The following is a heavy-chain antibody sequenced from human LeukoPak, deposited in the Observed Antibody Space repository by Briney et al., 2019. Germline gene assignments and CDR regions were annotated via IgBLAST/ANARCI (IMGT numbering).Heavy chain of an antibody. CDR2: IYYSGST. CDR3: ARRYSSGWYSFLDY. D-gene: IGHD6-19*01. J-gene: IGHJ4*02. Sequence: PSETLSLSCTVSGGSISSSSYYWGWIRQPPGKGLEWIRSIYYSGSTYYNPSLKSRVTISVDTSKNQFSLKLSSVTAADTAVYYCARRYSSGWYSFLDYWGQGTLVTVSS. V-gene: IGHV4-39*07. CDR1: GGSISSSSYY.